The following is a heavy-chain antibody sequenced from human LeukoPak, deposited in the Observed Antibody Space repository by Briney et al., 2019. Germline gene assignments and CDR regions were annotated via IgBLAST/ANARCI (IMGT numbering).Heavy chain of an antibody. CDR1: GFTFISYG. CDR3: AKEAYDSSGYYYVQGDYFDY. D-gene: IGHD3-22*01. J-gene: IGHJ4*02. Sequence: GGSLRLSCAASGFTFISYGMHWVRQAPGKGLEWVAFIRYDGSHKYYVGSVKGRFTISRDNSKNTLYLQMNSLRAEDTAVYYCAKEAYDSSGYYYVQGDYFDYWGQGTLVTVSS. V-gene: IGHV3-30*02. CDR2: IRYDGSHK.